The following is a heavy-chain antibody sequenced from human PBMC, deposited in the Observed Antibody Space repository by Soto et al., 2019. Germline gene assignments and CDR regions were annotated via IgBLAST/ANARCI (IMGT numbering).Heavy chain of an antibody. CDR2: IGPSDSYT. CDR3: ASLTTVTTGYYYYGMDV. D-gene: IGHD4-4*01. V-gene: IGHV5-10-1*01. J-gene: IGHJ6*02. Sequence: GESLKISCKGSGYSFTSYWISWVRQMPGKGLEWMGRIGPSDSYTNYSPSFQGHVTISADKSISTAYLQWSSLKASDTAMYYCASLTTVTTGYYYYGMDVWGQGTTVTVSS. CDR1: GYSFTSYW.